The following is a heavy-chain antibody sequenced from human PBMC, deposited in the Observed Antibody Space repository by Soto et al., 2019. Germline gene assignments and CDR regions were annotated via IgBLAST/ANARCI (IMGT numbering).Heavy chain of an antibody. J-gene: IGHJ4*02. CDR1: GFTFSTYA. CDR2: ISDSDGST. D-gene: IGHD6-19*01. V-gene: IGHV3-23*01. Sequence: EVQLLESGGGLVQPGGSLTLSCAASGFTFSTYAMTWVRQAPGKGLEWVSTISDSDGSTYYADSVKGRFTISRDKSKNTVYLQMNSLRAADPAVYYCAKEVESGWYDFDYWGQGTLVTVSS. CDR3: AKEVESGWYDFDY.